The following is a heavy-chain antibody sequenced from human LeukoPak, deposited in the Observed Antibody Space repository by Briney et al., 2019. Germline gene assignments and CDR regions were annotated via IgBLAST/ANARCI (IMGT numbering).Heavy chain of an antibody. Sequence: PSETLSPTCAVYGGSFSGYYWSWIRQPPGKGLEWIGEINHSGSTNYNPSLKSRVTISVDTSKNQFSLKLSSVTAADTAVYYCASATVTDAFDIWGQGTMVTVSS. J-gene: IGHJ3*02. D-gene: IGHD4-11*01. CDR1: GGSFSGYY. CDR3: ASATVTDAFDI. CDR2: INHSGST. V-gene: IGHV4-34*01.